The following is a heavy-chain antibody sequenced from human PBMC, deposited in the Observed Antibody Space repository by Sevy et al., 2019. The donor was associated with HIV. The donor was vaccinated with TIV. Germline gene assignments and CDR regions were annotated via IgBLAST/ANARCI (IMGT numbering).Heavy chain of an antibody. CDR1: GFIFSDAW. D-gene: IGHD3-16*01. J-gene: IGHJ4*02. CDR2: IKSKTDGGTA. Sequence: GGSLRLSCAASGFIFSDAWMNWVRQAPGKGLEWVGRIKSKTDGGTADFAAPAKGRFTISRDDSENILYLQLNSLRTEDTAVYHCTTDYEGTKYWGQGTLVTVSS. V-gene: IGHV3-15*07. CDR3: TTDYEGTKY.